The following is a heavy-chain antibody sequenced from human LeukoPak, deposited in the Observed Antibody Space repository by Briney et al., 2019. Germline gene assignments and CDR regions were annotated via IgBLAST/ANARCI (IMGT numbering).Heavy chain of an antibody. CDR3: ARFGSLREPILDY. J-gene: IGHJ4*02. Sequence: PSETLSLTCTVSGGSVSSGSNYWSWIRQPPGKGLEWIGYIYYSGSTNYNPSLNSRVTISVDTSKNQFSLKLSSVTAADTAVYYCARFGSLREPILDYWGQGTLVTVSS. CDR2: IYYSGST. D-gene: IGHD3-16*01. V-gene: IGHV4-61*01. CDR1: GGSVSSGSNY.